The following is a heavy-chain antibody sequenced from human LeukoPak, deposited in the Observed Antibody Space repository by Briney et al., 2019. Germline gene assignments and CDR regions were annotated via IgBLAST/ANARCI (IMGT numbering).Heavy chain of an antibody. CDR1: GGTFSSYA. Sequence: SVKVSCKASGGTFSSYAISGVRQAPGQVLEWMGGIIPIFGTANYAQKFQGRVTITTDASTSTAYMELSSLRSEDTAVYYCARSSGSTHFDYWGQGTLVTVSS. D-gene: IGHD6-19*01. CDR2: IIPIFGTA. CDR3: ARSSGSTHFDY. V-gene: IGHV1-69*05. J-gene: IGHJ4*02.